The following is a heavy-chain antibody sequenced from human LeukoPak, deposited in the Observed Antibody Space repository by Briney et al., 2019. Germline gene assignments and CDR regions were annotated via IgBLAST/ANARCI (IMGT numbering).Heavy chain of an antibody. D-gene: IGHD3-22*01. Sequence: GGSLRLSCAASGFTFSSYEMNWVRQAPGKGLEWVSYISSSGSTIYYADSVKGRFTISRDNAKNSLYPQMNSLRAEDTAVYYCARDRARYYYDSSGSFDYWGQGTLVTVSS. CDR1: GFTFSSYE. V-gene: IGHV3-48*03. CDR2: ISSSGSTI. CDR3: ARDRARYYYDSSGSFDY. J-gene: IGHJ4*02.